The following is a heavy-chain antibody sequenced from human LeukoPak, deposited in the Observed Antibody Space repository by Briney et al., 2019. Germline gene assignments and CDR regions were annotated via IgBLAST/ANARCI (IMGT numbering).Heavy chain of an antibody. V-gene: IGHV4-38-2*02. Sequence: SETLSLTCTVSGYSISSGYYWGWIRQPPGKGLEWIGSIYHSGSTYYNPSLKSRVTISVDTSKNQFSLKLSSVTAADTAVYYCARDEHIVNWGQGTLVTVSS. D-gene: IGHD2-21*01. CDR1: GYSISSGYY. CDR2: IYHSGST. J-gene: IGHJ4*02. CDR3: ARDEHIVN.